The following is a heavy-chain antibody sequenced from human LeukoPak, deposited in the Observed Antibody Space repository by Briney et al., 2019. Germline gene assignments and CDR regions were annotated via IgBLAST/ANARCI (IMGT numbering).Heavy chain of an antibody. J-gene: IGHJ4*02. CDR3: AREGYGSGSYSDY. V-gene: IGHV1-69*10. Sequence: ASVKVSCKASGGTFSSYAISWVRQAPGQGLEWMGGIIPILGTANYAQKFQGRVTITADKSTSTAYMELSSLRSEDTAVYYCAREGYGSGSYSDYWGQGTLVTVSS. D-gene: IGHD3-10*01. CDR2: IIPILGTA. CDR1: GGTFSSYA.